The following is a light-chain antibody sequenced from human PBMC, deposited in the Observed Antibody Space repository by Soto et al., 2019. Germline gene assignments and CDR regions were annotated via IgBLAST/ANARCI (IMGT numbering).Light chain of an antibody. V-gene: IGKV1-27*01. CDR1: QGISTY. Sequence: DIQMTQSPSSLSASVGDRVTITCRASQGISTYLVWYQQKPGTVPKLLIFAASTLQSGVPSRFSGSGSGTDFTLTISSLQPEDVATYYCQNYNGAPWTFGQGTKVVIK. J-gene: IGKJ1*01. CDR2: AAS. CDR3: QNYNGAPWT.